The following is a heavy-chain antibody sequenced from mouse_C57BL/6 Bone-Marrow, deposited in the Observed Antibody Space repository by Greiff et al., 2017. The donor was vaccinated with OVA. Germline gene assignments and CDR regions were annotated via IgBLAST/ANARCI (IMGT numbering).Heavy chain of an antibody. Sequence: EVQLQQSGPELVKPGASVKISCKASGYTFTDYYMNWVKQSHGKSLEWIGDINPNNGGTSYNQKFKGKATLTVDKSSSTAYMELRSLTSEDSAVYYCARRDGNYGYFDVWGTGTTVTVSS. D-gene: IGHD2-1*01. CDR1: GYTFTDYY. CDR3: ARRDGNYGYFDV. J-gene: IGHJ1*03. V-gene: IGHV1-26*01. CDR2: INPNNGGT.